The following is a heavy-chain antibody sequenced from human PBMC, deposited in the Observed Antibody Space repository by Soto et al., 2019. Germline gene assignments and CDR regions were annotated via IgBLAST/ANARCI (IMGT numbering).Heavy chain of an antibody. Sequence: ASVKVSCKASGYIFTGFHIHWVRQAPGQGLEWMGWINPNTGATKSAQKFQGRVALTRDTSISTAYVELNNMGSDDTAVYYCARGRTLKWNWFDPWGQGTLVTVSS. CDR3: ARGRTLKWNWFDP. J-gene: IGHJ5*02. CDR1: GYIFTGFH. CDR2: INPNTGAT. D-gene: IGHD2-15*01. V-gene: IGHV1-2*02.